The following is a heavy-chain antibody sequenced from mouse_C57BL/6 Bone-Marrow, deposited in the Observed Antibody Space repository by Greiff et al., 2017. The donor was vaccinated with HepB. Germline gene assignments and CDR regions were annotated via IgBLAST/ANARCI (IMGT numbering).Heavy chain of an antibody. CDR2: IWSGGST. Sequence: VQLQQSGPGLVQPSQSLSITCTVSGFSLTSYGVHWVRQSPGKGLEWLGVIWSGGSTDYNAAFISRLSISKDNSKSQVFFKMNSLQADDTAIYYCARRDYGSSYVYWYFDVWGTGTTVTVSS. V-gene: IGHV2-2*01. CDR1: GFSLTSYG. J-gene: IGHJ1*03. CDR3: ARRDYGSSYVYWYFDV. D-gene: IGHD1-1*01.